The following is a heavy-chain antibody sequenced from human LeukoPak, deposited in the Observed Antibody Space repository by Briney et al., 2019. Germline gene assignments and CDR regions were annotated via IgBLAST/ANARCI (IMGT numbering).Heavy chain of an antibody. CDR3: ATAPIVVERTYYFDY. CDR1: GYTLTELS. CDR2: FDPEDGET. D-gene: IGHD3-22*01. J-gene: IGHJ4*02. Sequence: GASVTVSCKVSGYTLTELSMHWVRQAPGKGLEWMGGFDPEDGETIYAQKFQGGVTMTEDTSTDTAYMELSSLRSEDTAVYYCATAPIVVERTYYFDYWGQGTLVTVSS. V-gene: IGHV1-24*01.